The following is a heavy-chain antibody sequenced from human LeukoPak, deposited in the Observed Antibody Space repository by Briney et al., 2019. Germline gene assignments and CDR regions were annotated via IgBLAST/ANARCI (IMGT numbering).Heavy chain of an antibody. CDR1: GGTFSSYA. CDR2: IIPIFGTA. Sequence: ASVKVSCKASGGTFSSYAISWVRQAPGQGLEWMGGIIPIFGTANYAQKFQGRVTITADESTSTAHMELSSLRSEDTAVYYCNVVVAATVLDYWGQGTLVTVSS. CDR3: NVVVAATVLDY. D-gene: IGHD2-15*01. V-gene: IGHV1-69*13. J-gene: IGHJ4*02.